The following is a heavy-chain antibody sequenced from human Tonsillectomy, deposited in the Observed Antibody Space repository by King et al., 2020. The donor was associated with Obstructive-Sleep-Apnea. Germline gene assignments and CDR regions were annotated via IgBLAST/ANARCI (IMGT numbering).Heavy chain of an antibody. CDR1: GGTFSSYG. D-gene: IGHD3-22*01. V-gene: IGHV1-69*09. CDR2: IIPILDIV. J-gene: IGHJ4*02. CDR3: ARDYFDSSDYYFLVFDY. Sequence: QLVQSGAEVKKPGSSVKVSCRASGGTFSSYGISWVRQAPGQGLEWMGGIIPILDIVNYAQKFQGRVTLTADKSTSTAYMELSSLRSEDTAVYYCARDYFDSSDYYFLVFDYWGQGTLVTVSS.